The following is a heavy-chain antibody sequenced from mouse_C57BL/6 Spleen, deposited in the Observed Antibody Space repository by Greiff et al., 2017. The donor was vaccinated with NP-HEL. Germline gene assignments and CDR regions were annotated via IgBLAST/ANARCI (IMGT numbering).Heavy chain of an antibody. J-gene: IGHJ1*03. D-gene: IGHD2-5*01. V-gene: IGHV3-6*01. CDR1: GYSITSGYY. CDR2: ISYDGSN. Sequence: EVQLQESGPGLVKPSQSLSLTCSVTGYSITSGYYWNWIRQFPGNKLEWMGYISYDGSNNYNPSLKNRISITRDTSKNQFFLKLNSVTTEDTATYYCARWGYSNYRYFDVWGTGTTVTVSS. CDR3: ARWGYSNYRYFDV.